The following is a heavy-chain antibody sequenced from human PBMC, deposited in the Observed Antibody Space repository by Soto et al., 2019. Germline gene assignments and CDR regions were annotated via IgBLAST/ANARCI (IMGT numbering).Heavy chain of an antibody. V-gene: IGHV3-23*01. CDR2: ISGSGGTT. Sequence: GGSLRLSCAASGFTFSSYAMSWVRQAPGKGLKWVSAISGSGGTTYYADSVKGRFTISRDNSKNTLYLQMNSLRAEDTAVYYCAKSSNWNVYYYGMDVWGQGTTVTVSS. CDR1: GFTFSSYA. D-gene: IGHD1-1*01. J-gene: IGHJ6*02. CDR3: AKSSNWNVYYYGMDV.